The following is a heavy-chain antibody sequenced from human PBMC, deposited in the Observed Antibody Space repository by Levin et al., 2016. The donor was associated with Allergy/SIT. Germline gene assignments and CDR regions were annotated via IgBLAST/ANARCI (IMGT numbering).Heavy chain of an antibody. CDR3: ARGYYYDSSGYVPFYYYYGMDV. J-gene: IGHJ6*02. V-gene: IGHV4-59*01. D-gene: IGHD3-22*01. Sequence: RQAPGKGLEWIGYIYYSGSTNYNPSLKSRVTISVDTSKNQFSLKLSSVTAADTAVYYCARGYYYDSSGYVPFYYYYGMDVWGQGTTVTVSS. CDR2: IYYSGST.